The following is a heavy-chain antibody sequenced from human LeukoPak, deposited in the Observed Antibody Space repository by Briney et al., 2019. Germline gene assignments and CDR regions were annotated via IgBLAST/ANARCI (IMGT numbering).Heavy chain of an antibody. CDR2: MNPNSGNT. CDR3: ARRGMVPSEDYYYYYYMDV. J-gene: IGHJ6*03. V-gene: IGHV1-8*03. Sequence: GPVKVSCKASGYTFTSYDINWVRQATGQGLEWMGWMNPNSGNTGYAQKFQGRVTITRNTSISTAYMELSSLRSEDTAVYYCARRGMVPSEDYYYYYYMDVWGKGTTVTVSS. D-gene: IGHD3-10*01. CDR1: GYTFTSYD.